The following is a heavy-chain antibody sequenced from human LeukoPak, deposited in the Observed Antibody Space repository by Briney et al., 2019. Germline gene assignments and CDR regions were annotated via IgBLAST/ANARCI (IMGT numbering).Heavy chain of an antibody. Sequence: GRSLRLSCAASGFTFSSYGMHWVRQAPGKGLEWVAAISYDGSNKYYADSVKGRFTISRDNSKNTLYLQMNSLRAEDTAVYYCAKGYYYDSSGYPDYWGQGTLVTVSS. CDR3: AKGYYYDSSGYPDY. J-gene: IGHJ4*02. CDR1: GFTFSSYG. D-gene: IGHD3-22*01. V-gene: IGHV3-30*18. CDR2: ISYDGSNK.